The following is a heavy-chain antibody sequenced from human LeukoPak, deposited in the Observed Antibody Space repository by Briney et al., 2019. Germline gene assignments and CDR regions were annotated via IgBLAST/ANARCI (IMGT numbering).Heavy chain of an antibody. CDR3: VRDTYRSAVAGSSGLGH. CDR1: GFSVSGNY. CDR2: ISGSGGST. Sequence: GGSLRLSCAASGFSVSGNYMSWVRQAPGKGLEWVSAISGSGGSTYYADSVKGRFTISRDNVKNSVYLQMHSLRADDTAIYYCVRDTYRSAVAGSSGLGHWGQGTLVTASS. V-gene: IGHV3-23*01. J-gene: IGHJ4*02. D-gene: IGHD6-19*01.